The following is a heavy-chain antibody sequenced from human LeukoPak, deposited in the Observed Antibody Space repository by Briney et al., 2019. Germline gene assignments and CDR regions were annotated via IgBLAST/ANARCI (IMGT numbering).Heavy chain of an antibody. D-gene: IGHD5-12*01. CDR2: IYHSGST. J-gene: IGHJ5*02. CDR1: GGSISSSNW. CDR3: ARSGRPTSWFDP. V-gene: IGHV4-4*02. Sequence: SETLSLTCAVSGGSISSSNWWSWVRQPPGKGLEWIGEIYHSGSTNYNPSLKSRVTISFDTPKNQFSLKLSSVTAADTAVYYCARSGRPTSWFDPWGQGTLVTVSS.